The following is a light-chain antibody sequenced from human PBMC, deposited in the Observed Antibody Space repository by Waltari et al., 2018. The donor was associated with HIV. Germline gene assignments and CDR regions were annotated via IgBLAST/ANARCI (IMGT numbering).Light chain of an antibody. V-gene: IGLV2-14*01. J-gene: IGLJ2*01. Sequence: QSALTQPASVSGSPGQSITISCTGTSSDVGGYNYVSWYQQHPGKAPKLMIYEVSNRPSGVSNRFSGSKSGNTASLTISGLQAEDGADYYCSSYTSSSDAVFGGGTKLTVL. CDR1: SSDVGGYNY. CDR2: EVS. CDR3: SSYTSSSDAV.